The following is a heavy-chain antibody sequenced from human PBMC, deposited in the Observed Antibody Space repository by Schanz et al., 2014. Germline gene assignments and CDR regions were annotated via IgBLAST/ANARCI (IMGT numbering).Heavy chain of an antibody. CDR1: GFTFSTYS. J-gene: IGHJ4*02. CDR2: ISSDTSSI. V-gene: IGHV3-48*02. CDR3: AKGMELLPVYFHY. Sequence: PLVEFGGGLVQPGGSLRLSCAASGFTFSTYSMNWVRQAPGKGLEWVSYISSDTSSIYYADSVRGRFTISRDNAKNSLYLQMNSLRDEDTAVYYCAKGMELLPVYFHYWGQGTLVTVSS. D-gene: IGHD1-7*01.